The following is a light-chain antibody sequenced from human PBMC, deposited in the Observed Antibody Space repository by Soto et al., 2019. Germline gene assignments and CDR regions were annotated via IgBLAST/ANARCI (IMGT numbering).Light chain of an antibody. CDR1: QSVSSNY. V-gene: IGKV3-20*01. CDR2: DAS. CDR3: QQYGNSLWT. J-gene: IGKJ1*01. Sequence: EIVLTQSPGTLSLSPGERATLSCRASQSVSSNYLAWYQQKPGQAPRLLIYDASSRPTGIPDRFSGSGSGTDFSLIISRLEPEDVAVYYCQQYGNSLWTFGQGPKVEIK.